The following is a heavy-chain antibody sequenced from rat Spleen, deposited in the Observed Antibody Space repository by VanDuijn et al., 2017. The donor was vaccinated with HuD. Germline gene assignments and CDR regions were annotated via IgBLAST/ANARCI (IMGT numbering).Heavy chain of an antibody. D-gene: IGHD1-12*02. V-gene: IGHV5-20*01. CDR3: TTDSYFDGTYYPGGFDY. Sequence: EVQLVESDGGLVQPGRSLKLSCAASGFTFSDYVMAWVRQAPGKGLEWVASITNAAGKVYYPDSVKGRFTISRNNAKSTLYLQMDSLRSEDTATYYCTTDSYFDGTYYPGGFDYWGQGVMVTVSS. CDR1: GFTFSDYV. CDR2: ITNAAGKV. J-gene: IGHJ2*01.